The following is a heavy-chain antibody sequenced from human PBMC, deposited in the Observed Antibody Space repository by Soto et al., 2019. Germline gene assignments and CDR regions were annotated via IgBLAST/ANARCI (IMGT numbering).Heavy chain of an antibody. CDR3: ARDQNGSPHFDY. D-gene: IGHD1-26*01. CDR1: GASISSFY. V-gene: IGHV4-59*01. CDR2: IFHSGST. J-gene: IGHJ4*02. Sequence: QVQLQESGPGLVKPSETLSLTCTVSGASISSFYWSWIRQPPGQGLEWIGYIFHSGSTNYNPSLKSRATISVDTSKNLFSLKLSSVTAADTAVYYCARDQNGSPHFDYWGQGTLVTVSS.